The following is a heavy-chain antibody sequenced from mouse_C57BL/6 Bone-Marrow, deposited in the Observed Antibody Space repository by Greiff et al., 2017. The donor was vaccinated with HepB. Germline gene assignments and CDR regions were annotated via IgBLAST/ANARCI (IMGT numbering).Heavy chain of an antibody. J-gene: IGHJ3*01. CDR1: GFTFSSYG. CDR2: ISSGGSYT. CDR3: ARQKFHYGSSAWFAY. V-gene: IGHV5-6*01. D-gene: IGHD1-1*01. Sequence: EVHLVESGGDLVKPGGSLKLSCAASGFTFSSYGISWVRQTPDKRLEWVATISSGGSYTYYPDSVKGRFTISRDNAKNTLYLQMSSLKSEDTAMYYCARQKFHYGSSAWFAYWGQGTLVTVSA.